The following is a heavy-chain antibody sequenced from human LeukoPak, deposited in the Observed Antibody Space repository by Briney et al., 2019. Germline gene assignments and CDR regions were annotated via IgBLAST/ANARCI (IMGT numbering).Heavy chain of an antibody. CDR3: ARGGAIVVVPAAIPERRPIDY. J-gene: IGHJ4*02. CDR2: IYYSGST. D-gene: IGHD2-2*02. Sequence: PSETLSLTCTVSGGSISSSSYYWGWIRQPPGKGLEWIGSIYYSGSTYYNPSLKSRVTISVDTSKNQFSLKLSSVTAADTAVYYCARGGAIVVVPAAIPERRPIDYWGQGTLVTVSS. V-gene: IGHV4-39*01. CDR1: GGSISSSSYY.